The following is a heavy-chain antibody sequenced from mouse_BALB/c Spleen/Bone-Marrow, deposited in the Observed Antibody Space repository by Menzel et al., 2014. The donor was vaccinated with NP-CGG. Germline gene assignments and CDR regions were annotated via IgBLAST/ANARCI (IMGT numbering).Heavy chain of an antibody. Sequence: QVQLQQPGAELVRPGTSVKVSCKASGYAFTNYWIEWIKQRPGQGLEWIGVINPGSGGINYNEKFKGKETLTADKSSSTAYMQLSSLTSDDSAVYFCARELVRGMDYWGQGTSVTVSS. CDR1: GYAFTNYW. V-gene: IGHV1-54*01. J-gene: IGHJ4*01. CDR2: INPGSGGI. CDR3: ARELVRGMDY. D-gene: IGHD1-1*01.